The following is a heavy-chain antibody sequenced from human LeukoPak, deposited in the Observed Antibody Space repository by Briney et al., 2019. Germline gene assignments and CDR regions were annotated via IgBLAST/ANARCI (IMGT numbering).Heavy chain of an antibody. V-gene: IGHV7-4-1*04. CDR3: ARDYYSNARKLDYYYYMDV. D-gene: IGHD4-11*01. Sequence: ASVKVSCKASGYTFTSYAMNWVRQAPGQGLEWMGWINTNTGNPTYAQGFTGRFVFSLDTSVSMAYLQISSLKAEDTAVYYCARDYYSNARKLDYYYYMDVWGKGTTVTVSS. CDR2: INTNTGNP. CDR1: GYTFTSYA. J-gene: IGHJ6*03.